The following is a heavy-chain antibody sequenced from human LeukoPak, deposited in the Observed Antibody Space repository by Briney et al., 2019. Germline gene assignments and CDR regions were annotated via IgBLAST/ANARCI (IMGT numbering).Heavy chain of an antibody. J-gene: IGHJ3*01. CDR3: AKEDDSWGPNNLDL. CDR1: GFTFSSYA. V-gene: IGHV3-23*01. CDR2: ISGSGGST. Sequence: GGSLRLSCAASGFTFSSYAMSWVRQAPGKGLEWVSAISGSGGSTYYADSVKGRFTISRDNAKNSLYLQMNGLRDEDTAVYYCAKEDDSWGPNNLDLWGQGTMVTVSS. D-gene: IGHD7-27*01.